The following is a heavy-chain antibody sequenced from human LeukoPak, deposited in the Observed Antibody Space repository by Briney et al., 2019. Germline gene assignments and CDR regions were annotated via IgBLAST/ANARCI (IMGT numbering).Heavy chain of an antibody. CDR1: GFTFSSYW. D-gene: IGHD2-2*01. CDR2: IKQDGSEK. Sequence: PGGSLRLSCAASGFTFSSYWMSWVRQAPGKGVEWVANIKQDGSEKYYVVSVKGRLTISRDNAKNSLYLQMNSLRAEDTAVYYCARDRRYFVVVPAANDYWGQGTLVTVSS. CDR3: ARDRRYFVVVPAANDY. J-gene: IGHJ4*02. V-gene: IGHV3-7*01.